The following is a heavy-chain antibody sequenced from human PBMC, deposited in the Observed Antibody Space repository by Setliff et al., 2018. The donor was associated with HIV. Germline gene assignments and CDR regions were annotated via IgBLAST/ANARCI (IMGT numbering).Heavy chain of an antibody. CDR3: ARVYGSGSPFDY. D-gene: IGHD3-10*01. J-gene: IGHJ4*02. CDR2: IYISGST. CDR1: GGSITNFY. Sequence: PSETLSLTCNVSGGSITNFYWSWIRQPAGKGLEWFGRIYISGSTNYNPSFESRVTMSIDTSKNQFSLKLSSVTAADTAVYYCARVYGSGSPFDYWGQGTLVTVSS. V-gene: IGHV4-4*07.